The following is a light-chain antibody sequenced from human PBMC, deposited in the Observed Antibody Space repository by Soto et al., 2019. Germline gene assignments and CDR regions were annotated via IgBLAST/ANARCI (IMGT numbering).Light chain of an antibody. CDR2: DVT. CDR1: ISDVGGYNH. J-gene: IGLJ3*02. CDR3: SSYTTTNTLWV. Sequence: QSVLTQPPSASGSPGQSVTISCAGSISDVGGYNHVSWYQQHPGKAPKLIISDVTDRPSGVSNRFSGSKSGNTASLTISGLQAEDEADYFCSSYTTTNTLWVFGGGTKLTVL. V-gene: IGLV2-14*03.